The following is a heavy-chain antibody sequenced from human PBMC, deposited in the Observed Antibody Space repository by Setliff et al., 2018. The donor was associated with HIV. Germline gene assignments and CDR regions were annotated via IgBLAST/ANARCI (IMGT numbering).Heavy chain of an antibody. CDR3: ARGGLYSPAPPGEGHFFDY. D-gene: IGHD5-18*01. Sequence: SETLSLTCAVSGYSISSGYYWGWLRQPLGKGLEWIGSMYDSGSTYYNPSLKSRVTISVDSSKNQFSLKLNSVTAADTAVYYCARGGLYSPAPPGEGHFFDYWGQGTLVTVSS. CDR1: GYSISSGYY. CDR2: MYDSGST. J-gene: IGHJ4*02. V-gene: IGHV4-38-2*01.